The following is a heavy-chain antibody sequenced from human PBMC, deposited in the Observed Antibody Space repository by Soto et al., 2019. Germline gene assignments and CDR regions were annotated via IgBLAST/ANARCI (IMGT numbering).Heavy chain of an antibody. J-gene: IGHJ2*01. Sequence: EVQLLESGGGLVQPGGSLRLSCAASGFTFSSYAMSWVRQAPGKGLEWVSAISGSGGSTYYADSVKGRFTISRDNSKNTLYLQMNSLRAEDTAVYYCAKEWDVEQQLVRYWYFDLWGRGTLVTVSS. CDR1: GFTFSSYA. CDR2: ISGSGGST. V-gene: IGHV3-23*01. CDR3: AKEWDVEQQLVRYWYFDL. D-gene: IGHD6-13*01.